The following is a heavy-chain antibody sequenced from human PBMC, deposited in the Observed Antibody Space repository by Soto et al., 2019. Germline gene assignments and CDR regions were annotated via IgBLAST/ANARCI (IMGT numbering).Heavy chain of an antibody. D-gene: IGHD3-10*01. Sequence: EVHLLESGGGLVQPGGSLRLSCAASGFTFSNYAMTWVRQAPGKGLEWVSVISGTGGGTNNADSAKGRFTTSRDNSKNTLYLQMNSRRADDTAVYYCAKRAFYGSGIPNDYGMDVWGQGTAVTVSS. CDR2: ISGTGGGT. CDR1: GFTFSNYA. J-gene: IGHJ6*02. CDR3: AKRAFYGSGIPNDYGMDV. V-gene: IGHV3-23*01.